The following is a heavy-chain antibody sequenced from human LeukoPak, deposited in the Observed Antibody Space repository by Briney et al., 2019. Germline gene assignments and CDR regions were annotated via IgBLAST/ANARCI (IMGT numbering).Heavy chain of an antibody. D-gene: IGHD6-13*01. Sequence: PGGSLRLSCAASGFTFYDYAMHWVRQAPGKGLEWVSGISWNSGSIGYADSVKGRFTISRDNAKNSLYLQMNSLRAEDTALYYCAKDASPFIAAAVTGGFDYWGQGTLVTVSS. V-gene: IGHV3-9*01. J-gene: IGHJ4*02. CDR1: GFTFYDYA. CDR3: AKDASPFIAAAVTGGFDY. CDR2: ISWNSGSI.